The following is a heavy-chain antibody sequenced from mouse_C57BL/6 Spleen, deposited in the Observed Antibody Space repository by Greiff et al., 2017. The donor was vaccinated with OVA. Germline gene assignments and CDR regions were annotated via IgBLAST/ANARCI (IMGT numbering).Heavy chain of an antibody. Sequence: QVQLKESGPGLVQPSQSLSITCTVSGFSLTSYGVHWVRQSPGKGLEWLGVIWSGGSTDYNAAFISRLSISKDNSKSQVFFKMNSLQADDTAIYYCARGWDYDGYYAMDYWGQGTSVTVSS. CDR1: GFSLTSYG. CDR3: ARGWDYDGYYAMDY. D-gene: IGHD2-4*01. V-gene: IGHV2-2*01. CDR2: IWSGGST. J-gene: IGHJ4*01.